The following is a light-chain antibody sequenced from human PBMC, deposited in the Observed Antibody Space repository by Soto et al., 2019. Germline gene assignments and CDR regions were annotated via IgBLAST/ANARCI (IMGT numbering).Light chain of an antibody. CDR1: QSVSSSY. J-gene: IGKJ1*01. V-gene: IGKV3-20*01. Sequence: EIVLTQSPGTLSLSPGERATLSCRASQSVSSSYLAWYQQKPGQAPRLLIYGASSRATGIPDRFSGRGSGTDFTLTISRLEPEDFAVYYSQQYGSSWTFGQGTKVEIK. CDR2: GAS. CDR3: QQYGSSWT.